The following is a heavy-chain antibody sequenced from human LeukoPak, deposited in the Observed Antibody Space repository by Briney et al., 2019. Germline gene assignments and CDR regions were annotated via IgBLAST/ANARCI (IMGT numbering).Heavy chain of an antibody. Sequence: PGGSLRLSCTGSGFTFGDHAMSWVRQAPGKGLEWVGFIRCQAYRGTTEYAASGKGRFFISRDDSKSIAYLQMNSLKTEDTAVYYCTRGPLQLGLYYGMDVWGQGTTVIVSS. CDR1: GFTFGDHA. D-gene: IGHD5-24*01. CDR3: TRGPLQLGLYYGMDV. V-gene: IGHV3-49*04. J-gene: IGHJ6*02. CDR2: IRCQAYRGTT.